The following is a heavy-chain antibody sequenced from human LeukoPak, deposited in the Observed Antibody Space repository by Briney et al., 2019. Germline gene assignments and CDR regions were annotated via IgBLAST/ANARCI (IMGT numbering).Heavy chain of an antibody. Sequence: GASVKVSCKASGYTFTSVDSNWVRQATGQGLEWMGGLNPNTGNTGYAQKFRGRVTLTGHTSISTAYMELSSLTSEDTAVYYCARGFGDDSSSFHFWGQGTLVTVSS. CDR1: GYTFTSVD. V-gene: IGHV1-8*01. CDR3: ARGFGDDSSSFHF. CDR2: LNPNTGNT. J-gene: IGHJ4*02. D-gene: IGHD3-22*01.